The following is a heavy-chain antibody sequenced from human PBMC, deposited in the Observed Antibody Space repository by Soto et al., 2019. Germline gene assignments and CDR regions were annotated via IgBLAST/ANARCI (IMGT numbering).Heavy chain of an antibody. CDR2: IIPILGIA. CDR3: ARDQGDGYKYPDY. D-gene: IGHD5-12*01. V-gene: IGHV1-69*04. Sequence: GASVKVSCKASGGTFSSYTISWVRQAPGQGLEWMGRIIPILGIANYAQKFQGRVTITADKSTSTAYMELSSLRSKDTAVYYCARDQGDGYKYPDYWGQGTLVTV. J-gene: IGHJ4*02. CDR1: GGTFSSYT.